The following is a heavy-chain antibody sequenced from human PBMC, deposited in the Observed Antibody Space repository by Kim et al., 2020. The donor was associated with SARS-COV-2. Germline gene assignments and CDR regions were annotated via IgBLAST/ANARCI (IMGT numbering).Heavy chain of an antibody. CDR3: ARRIIAAAADDAFDI. Sequence: PSFQGQVTISADKSISTAYLQWSSLKASDTAMYYCARRIIAAAADDAFDIWGQGTMVTVSS. D-gene: IGHD6-13*01. V-gene: IGHV5-51*01. J-gene: IGHJ3*02.